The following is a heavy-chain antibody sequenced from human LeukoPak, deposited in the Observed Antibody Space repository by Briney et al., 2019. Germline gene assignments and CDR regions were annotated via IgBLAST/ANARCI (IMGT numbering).Heavy chain of an antibody. CDR2: IFYSGNT. Sequence: SETLSLTCTVSGGSMSSSSYYWGWIRQPPGKGLEWIGSIFYSGNTYYNPSLRSRVTISVDTSKNQFSLQLKSVTAADTAMYYCARWGNNRNDFNWFDPWGQGILVTVSS. D-gene: IGHD1-1*01. CDR1: GGSMSSSSYY. J-gene: IGHJ5*02. CDR3: ARWGNNRNDFNWFDP. V-gene: IGHV4-39*01.